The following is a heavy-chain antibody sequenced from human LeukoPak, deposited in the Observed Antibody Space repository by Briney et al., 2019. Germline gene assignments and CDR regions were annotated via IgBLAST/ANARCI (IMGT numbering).Heavy chain of an antibody. V-gene: IGHV3-33*08. J-gene: IGHJ4*02. D-gene: IGHD6-19*01. CDR2: IWYDGSNK. Sequence: GGSLRLSCAASGFTFSSYAMSWVRQAPGKGLEWVAVIWYDGSNKYYADSVKGRFTISRDNPKNTLYLQMNSLRAEDTAVYYCARVSSGWYPYFDYWGQGTLVTVSS. CDR1: GFTFSSYA. CDR3: ARVSSGWYPYFDY.